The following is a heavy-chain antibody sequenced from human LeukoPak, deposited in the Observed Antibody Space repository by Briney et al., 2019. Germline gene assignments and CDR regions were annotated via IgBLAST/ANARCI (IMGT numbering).Heavy chain of an antibody. CDR1: GFTFSSYA. J-gene: IGHJ6*02. D-gene: IGHD6-19*01. CDR3: AKDGGRGWYWGMDV. CDR2: ISGSGGST. V-gene: IGHV3-23*01. Sequence: PGGSLRLSCAASGFTFSSYAMSWVRQAPGKGLEGVSAISGSGGSTYYADSVRGRFTISRDNSKNTLYLQMNSLRAEDTAVYYCAKDGGRGWYWGMDVWGQGTTVTVSS.